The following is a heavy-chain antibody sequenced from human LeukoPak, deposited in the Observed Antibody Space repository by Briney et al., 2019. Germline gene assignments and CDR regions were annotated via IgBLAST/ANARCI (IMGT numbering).Heavy chain of an antibody. CDR3: ARVRQVYYFDY. Sequence: PSETLSPTCTVSGGSISSYYWSWIRQPPGKGLEWIGYIYYSGSTNYNPSLKSRVTISVDTSKNQFSLKLSSVTAADTAVYYCARVRQVYYFDYWGQGTLVTVSS. V-gene: IGHV4-59*01. J-gene: IGHJ4*02. CDR2: IYYSGST. CDR1: GGSISSYY.